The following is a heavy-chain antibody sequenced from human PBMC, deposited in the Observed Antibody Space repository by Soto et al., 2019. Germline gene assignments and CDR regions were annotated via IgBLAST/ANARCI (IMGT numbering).Heavy chain of an antibody. D-gene: IGHD4-17*01. CDR3: AKRTVGWYFDL. CDR1: GFTFSSYA. Sequence: EVQLLESGGGLVQPGGSLRLSCAASGFTFSSYAMSWVRQAPGKGLEWVSAISGSGDSTYYADSVKGRFTISRDNSKNTQDLEMNSRRAEDTAVYYCAKRTVGWYFDLWGRGTLVTVSS. J-gene: IGHJ2*01. CDR2: ISGSGDST. V-gene: IGHV3-23*01.